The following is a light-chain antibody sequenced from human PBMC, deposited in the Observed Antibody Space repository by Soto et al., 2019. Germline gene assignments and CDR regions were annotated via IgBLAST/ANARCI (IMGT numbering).Light chain of an antibody. Sequence: IVLTQSPGTLSLSPGERATLSCRASQSVSSIYLAWYQQKPGQAPSLLIYATSSRATGIPARFSGSGSGTEFTLTISSLQSEDFAVYYCQQYNNWPPITFGQGTRLEIK. CDR2: ATS. J-gene: IGKJ5*01. CDR3: QQYNNWPPIT. V-gene: IGKV3D-15*01. CDR1: QSVSSIY.